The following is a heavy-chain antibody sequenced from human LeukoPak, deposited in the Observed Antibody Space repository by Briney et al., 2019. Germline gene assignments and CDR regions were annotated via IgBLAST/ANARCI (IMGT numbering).Heavy chain of an antibody. CDR2: ISSSSTYI. CDR1: GFTFSSYA. D-gene: IGHD3-10*01. J-gene: IGHJ4*02. Sequence: GGSLRLSCAASGFTFSSYAMSWVRQAPGKGLEWVSSISSSSTYIYYADSVKGRFTISRDNAKNSLYLQMNSLRVEDTAVYYCARAEGSGSSFDYWGQGTLVTVSS. CDR3: ARAEGSGSSFDY. V-gene: IGHV3-21*01.